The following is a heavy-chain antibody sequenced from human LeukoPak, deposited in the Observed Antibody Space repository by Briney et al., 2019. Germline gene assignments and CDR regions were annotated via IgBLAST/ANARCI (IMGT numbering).Heavy chain of an antibody. CDR1: GGSISSSSYY. CDR3: ARQSRPSGSYLYFDY. J-gene: IGHJ4*02. Sequence: SETLSLTCTVSGGSISSSSYYWGWIRQPPAKGLEWIGSIYYSGSTYYNPSLKSRVTMSIDTSKNQFSLNLSSVTAADTAVYYCARQSRPSGSYLYFDYWGQGTLVTVSS. D-gene: IGHD1-26*01. V-gene: IGHV4-39*01. CDR2: IYYSGST.